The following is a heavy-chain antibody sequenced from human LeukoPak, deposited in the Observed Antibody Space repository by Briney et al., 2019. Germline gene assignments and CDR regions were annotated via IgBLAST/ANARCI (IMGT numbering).Heavy chain of an antibody. V-gene: IGHV3-21*01. CDR2: ISSGSSAI. Sequence: PGGSLRLSCAASGFTFSDHHMDWVRQAPGKGLEWVSSISSGSSAIYYADSVKGRITISRDNAKNSLFLQMNSLRAEDTAVYYCASSRTSYDYVWGSYRPSYYFDYWGQGTLVTVSS. D-gene: IGHD3-16*02. CDR3: ASSRTSYDYVWGSYRPSYYFDY. CDR1: GFTFSDHH. J-gene: IGHJ4*02.